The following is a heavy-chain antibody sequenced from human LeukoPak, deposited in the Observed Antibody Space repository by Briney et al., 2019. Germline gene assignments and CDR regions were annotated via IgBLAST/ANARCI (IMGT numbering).Heavy chain of an antibody. D-gene: IGHD3-9*01. Sequence: PSETLSLTCAVSGGSISSGGYSWSWIRQPPGKGLEWIGEINHSGRTNYNPPLKSRVTISADTSKNQFSLILSSVTAADTAVYYCARRDDVLTGYYSYYYYGLDVWGQGTTVTVSS. J-gene: IGHJ6*02. CDR2: INHSGRT. V-gene: IGHV4-30-2*01. CDR3: ARRDDVLTGYYSYYYYGLDV. CDR1: GGSISSGGYS.